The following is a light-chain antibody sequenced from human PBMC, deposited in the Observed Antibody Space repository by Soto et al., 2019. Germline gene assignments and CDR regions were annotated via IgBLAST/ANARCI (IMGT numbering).Light chain of an antibody. CDR2: WAS. CDR1: QSLLSSSNNKNY. V-gene: IGKV4-1*01. J-gene: IGKJ4*01. Sequence: IVLTQSPDSLAVSLGERATINCKSSQSLLSSSNNKNYLGWFQQRPGHPPKLVISWASTRESGAPDRFTGSGSGKDFTLTISNLQPEDVAIYYCQQYSSAPLTFGGGTKVQI. CDR3: QQYSSAPLT.